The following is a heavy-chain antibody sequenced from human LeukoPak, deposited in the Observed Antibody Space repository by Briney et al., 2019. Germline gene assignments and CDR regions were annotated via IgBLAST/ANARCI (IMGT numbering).Heavy chain of an antibody. CDR1: GFTFSSYG. J-gene: IGHJ4*02. V-gene: IGHV3-30*02. D-gene: IGHD6-6*01. CDR2: VWYDETNK. Sequence: PGGPLRLSCAASGFTFSSYGMHWVRQAPDKGLEWVAFVWYDETNKYYADSVKGRFTISRDNSKNTLYLQMNSLRADDTAVYYCAKPGGGSSIGYWGQGTPVTVFS. CDR3: AKPGGGSSIGY.